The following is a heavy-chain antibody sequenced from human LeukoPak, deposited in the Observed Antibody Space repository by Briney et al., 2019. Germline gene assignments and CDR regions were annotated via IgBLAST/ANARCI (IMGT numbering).Heavy chain of an antibody. V-gene: IGHV1-18*01. CDR2: ISAYNGNT. Sequence: GASVKVSCKASGYTFTSYGISWVRPAPGQGLEWMGWISAYNGNTNYAQKLQGRVTMTTDTSTSTAYMELRSLRSDDTAVYYCARESSSGWYGKYYYYGMDVWGQGTTVTVSS. CDR1: GYTFTSYG. J-gene: IGHJ6*02. CDR3: ARESSSGWYGKYYYYGMDV. D-gene: IGHD6-19*01.